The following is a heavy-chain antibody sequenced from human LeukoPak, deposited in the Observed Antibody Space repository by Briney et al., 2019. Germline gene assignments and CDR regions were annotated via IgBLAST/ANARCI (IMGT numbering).Heavy chain of an antibody. CDR3: AKHSLYSKHYFDS. CDR1: RFTFSSYA. D-gene: IGHD4-11*01. Sequence: QSGGSLRLSCAASRFTFSSYAMSWVRQAPGKGLEWVSAIGPGGPNTYYADSVKGRFTISRDNSKNTLYLQMSSLRAEDTALYYCAKHSLYSKHYFDSWGQGTLVTVSS. J-gene: IGHJ4*02. CDR2: IGPGGPNT. V-gene: IGHV3-23*01.